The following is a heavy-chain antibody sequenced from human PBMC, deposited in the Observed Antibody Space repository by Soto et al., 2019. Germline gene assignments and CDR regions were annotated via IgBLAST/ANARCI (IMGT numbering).Heavy chain of an antibody. Sequence: SETLSLTCAVSGYSIGSGYYWGWIGQPPGKGLEWIGSIYHSGSTYYNPSLKSRVTISVDTSKNQFSLKLSSVTAADTAVYYCARWKYSSSPRSIDYWGQGTLVTVPQ. D-gene: IGHD6-6*01. J-gene: IGHJ4*02. CDR2: IYHSGST. V-gene: IGHV4-38-2*01. CDR1: GYSIGSGYY. CDR3: ARWKYSSSPRSIDY.